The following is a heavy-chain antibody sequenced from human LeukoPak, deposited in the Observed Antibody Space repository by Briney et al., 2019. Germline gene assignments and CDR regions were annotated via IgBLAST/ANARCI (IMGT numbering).Heavy chain of an antibody. CDR2: INHSGST. J-gene: IGHJ4*02. D-gene: IGHD2-15*01. V-gene: IGHV4-34*01. CDR1: GGSFSGYY. Sequence: PSETLSLTCAVYGGSFSGYYWSWIRQPPGKGLEWIGEINHSGSTNYNPSLKSRVTISVDTSKNQFSLKLRSVTAADTAVYYCARGPRYCSGGSSYLLPPDYWGQGTLVTVSS. CDR3: ARGPRYCSGGSSYLLPPDY.